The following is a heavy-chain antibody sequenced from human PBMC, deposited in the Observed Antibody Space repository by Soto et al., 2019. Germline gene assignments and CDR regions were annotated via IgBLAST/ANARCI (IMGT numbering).Heavy chain of an antibody. Sequence: QVQLQESGPGLVKPSQTLSLTCTVSGGSISSGDYYWSWIRQPPGKGLEWIGYIYYSGSTYYNPSLKSRVTISVDTAKIQFSLKLSSVTAADTAVYYCARAWLQLYYYGMDVWGQGTTVTVSS. J-gene: IGHJ6*02. D-gene: IGHD5-12*01. CDR1: GGSISSGDYY. CDR2: IYYSGST. V-gene: IGHV4-30-4*01. CDR3: ARAWLQLYYYGMDV.